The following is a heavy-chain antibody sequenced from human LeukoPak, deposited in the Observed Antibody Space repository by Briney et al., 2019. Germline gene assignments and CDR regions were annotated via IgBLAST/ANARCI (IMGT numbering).Heavy chain of an antibody. Sequence: SETLSLTCTVSGGSISSSSYYWGWIRQPPGKGLEWIGSIYYSGSTYYNPSLKSRVTISVDTSKNQFSLKLSSVTAADTAVYYCARRSGWYGGYFDYWGQGTLVTVSS. J-gene: IGHJ4*02. CDR2: IYYSGST. CDR3: ARRSGWYGGYFDY. CDR1: GGSISSSSYY. D-gene: IGHD6-19*01. V-gene: IGHV4-39*01.